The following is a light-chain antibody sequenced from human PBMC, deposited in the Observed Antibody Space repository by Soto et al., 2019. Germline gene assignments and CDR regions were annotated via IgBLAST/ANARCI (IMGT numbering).Light chain of an antibody. CDR1: SSDVGSYNL. V-gene: IGLV2-23*01. CDR2: EGS. CDR3: CSYAGSRTWV. Sequence: QSALTQPASVSGSPGQSITISCTGTSSDVGSYNLVSWYQQHPGKAPKVMIYEGSKRPSGVSNRFSGSKSGNTASLTISGLPAEDEADYHCCSYAGSRTWVFGGGTKVTVL. J-gene: IGLJ3*02.